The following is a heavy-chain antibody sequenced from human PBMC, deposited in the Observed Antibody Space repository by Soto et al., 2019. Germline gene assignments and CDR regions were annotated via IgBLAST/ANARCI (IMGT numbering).Heavy chain of an antibody. V-gene: IGHV3-11*01. Sequence: TGGSLRLSCAASGFTFSDYYMSWIRQAPGKGLEWVSYISSSGSTIYYADSVKGRFTISRDNAKNSLYLQMNSLRAEDTAVYYWARVEGLVARSYYYYYYMDVWGKGTTVTVSS. J-gene: IGHJ6*03. CDR2: ISSSGSTI. CDR1: GFTFSDYY. D-gene: IGHD5-12*01. CDR3: ARVEGLVARSYYYYYYMDV.